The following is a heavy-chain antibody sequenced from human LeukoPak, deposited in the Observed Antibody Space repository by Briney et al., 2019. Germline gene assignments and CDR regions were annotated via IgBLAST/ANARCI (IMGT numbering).Heavy chain of an antibody. CDR2: INPSGGST. V-gene: IGHV1-46*01. J-gene: IGHJ6*02. CDR3: ARVARAGIWFGELRPYYYYGMDV. Sequence: ASVKVSCKASGYTFTSYYMHWVRQAPGQGLEWMGIINPSGGSTSYAQKFQGRVTMTRDTSTSTVYMELSSLRSEDTAAYYCARVARAGIWFGELRPYYYYGMDVWGQGTTVTVSS. D-gene: IGHD3-10*01. CDR1: GYTFTSYY.